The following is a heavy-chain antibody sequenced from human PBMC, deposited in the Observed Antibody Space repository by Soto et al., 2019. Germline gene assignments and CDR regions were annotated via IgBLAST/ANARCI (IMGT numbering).Heavy chain of an antibody. CDR1: GGSISSDY. J-gene: IGHJ4*02. D-gene: IGHD2-2*01. V-gene: IGHV4-59*01. CDR3: ATFLPASYDHYFDY. Sequence: PSETLSLTCTVSGGSISSDYWSWIRQPPGKGLEWIGYIYYSGSTNYNPSLKSRVTISVDTSKNQFSLKLSSVTAADTAVYYCATFLPASYDHYFDYWGQGTLVTVSS. CDR2: IYYSGST.